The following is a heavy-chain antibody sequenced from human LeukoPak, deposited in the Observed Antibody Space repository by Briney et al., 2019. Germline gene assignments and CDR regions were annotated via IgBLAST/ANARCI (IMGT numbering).Heavy chain of an antibody. CDR1: GFTFSNYT. Sequence: GGSLRLSCAASGFTFSNYTLNWVRQAPGKGLEWVACIKSDSSFIYYADSLKGRFTISRDNARNSLYLQMNSLIAEDTAVYYCARARPQGYNWISFCLDYWGQGTPVTVSS. CDR3: ARARPQGYNWISFCLDY. V-gene: IGHV3-21*01. J-gene: IGHJ4*02. D-gene: IGHD1-20*01. CDR2: IKSDSSFI.